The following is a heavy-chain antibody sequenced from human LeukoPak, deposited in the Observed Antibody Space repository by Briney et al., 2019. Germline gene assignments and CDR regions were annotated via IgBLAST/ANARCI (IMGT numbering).Heavy chain of an antibody. D-gene: IGHD6-19*01. J-gene: IGHJ4*02. CDR2: IKTKTDGGTP. CDR1: GFTLSSAW. Sequence: GGSLRLSCVASGFTLSSAWMSWVREAPGKGLGWVGRIKTKTDGGTPDSAAPVKGRFTISRDDSRNTLYLQMNSLKTEDTAVYYCTTYRVGEQWMIPNYWGQGTLVTVSS. V-gene: IGHV3-15*01. CDR3: TTYRVGEQWMIPNY.